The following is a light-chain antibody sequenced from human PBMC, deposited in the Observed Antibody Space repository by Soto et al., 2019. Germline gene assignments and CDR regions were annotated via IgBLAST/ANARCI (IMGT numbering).Light chain of an antibody. V-gene: IGKV1-39*01. CDR1: QSITNY. CDR2: AAA. Sequence: DVQVTQSPSSLSASVGGTVTITCRASQSITNYLTWYQQKPGKAPSLLIYAAANLQDGVPSRFSGSGSGRDFTLTISSLQPEDFATYYCQQSYDMPWTFGQGTKVDIK. J-gene: IGKJ1*01. CDR3: QQSYDMPWT.